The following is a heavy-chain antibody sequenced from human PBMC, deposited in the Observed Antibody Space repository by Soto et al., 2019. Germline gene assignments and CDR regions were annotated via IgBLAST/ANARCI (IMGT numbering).Heavy chain of an antibody. CDR3: SRALYYDFWSGYNTPGY. J-gene: IGHJ4*02. CDR2: IWYDGSNK. D-gene: IGHD3-3*01. Sequence: GVSLRLSCAASGFTFRSYGMHWVRQAPGTGLEWVAVIWYDGSNKYYADSVKGRFTISRDNSKNTLYLQMNSLRAEDTAVYYCSRALYYDFWSGYNTPGYWGQGT. CDR1: GFTFRSYG. V-gene: IGHV3-33*01.